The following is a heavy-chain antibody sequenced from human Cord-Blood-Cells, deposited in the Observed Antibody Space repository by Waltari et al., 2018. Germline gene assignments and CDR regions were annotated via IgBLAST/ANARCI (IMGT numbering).Heavy chain of an antibody. J-gene: IGHJ5*02. D-gene: IGHD2-2*02. CDR3: ARDPDYCSSTSCYTS. Sequence: EVQLVETGGGLIQPGGSLRLSGAAPGFPVSSTSLGWVRQAPGKGLEWVSVIYSGGSTYYADSVKGRFTISRDNSKNTLYLQMNSLRAEDTAVYYCARDPDYCSSTSCYTSWGQGTLVTVSS. CDR2: IYSGGST. V-gene: IGHV3-53*02. CDR1: GFPVSSTS.